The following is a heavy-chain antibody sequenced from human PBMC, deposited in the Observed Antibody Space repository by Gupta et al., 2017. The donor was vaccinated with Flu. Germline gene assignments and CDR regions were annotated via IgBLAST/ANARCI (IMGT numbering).Heavy chain of an antibody. J-gene: IGHJ6*02. V-gene: IGHV3-48*01. Sequence: NWVRQAPGKGLEWVSYISISSSTIYYADSVKGRFTISRDNAKNSLYLQMNSLRAEDTAVYYCARDILTGYYRSYYYYGMDVWGQGTTVTVSS. CDR2: ISISSSTI. CDR3: ARDILTGYYRSYYYYGMDV. D-gene: IGHD3-9*01.